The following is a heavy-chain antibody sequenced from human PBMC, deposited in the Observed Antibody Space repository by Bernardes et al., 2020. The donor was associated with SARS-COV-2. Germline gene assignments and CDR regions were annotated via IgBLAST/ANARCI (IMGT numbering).Heavy chain of an antibody. CDR3: AKDPFNWNYVGGDY. Sequence: GGSLRLSCAASGFTFSRYAMSWVRQAPGKGLEWVSGITGSGGSTSYADSVRGRFTVSRDNSKNTLYLQMYYLRAEDTAVYYCAKDPFNWNYVGGDYWGQGTLVTVAS. CDR1: GFTFSRYA. CDR2: ITGSGGST. D-gene: IGHD1-7*01. J-gene: IGHJ4*02. V-gene: IGHV3-23*01.